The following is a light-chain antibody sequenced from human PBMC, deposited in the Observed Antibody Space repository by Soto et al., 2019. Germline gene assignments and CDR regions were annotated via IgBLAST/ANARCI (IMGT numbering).Light chain of an antibody. CDR3: SSSINTNNLVI. Sequence: LTQPASLSGSPGQSVTISCTGTSSDIGRYKFVSWFQQHPGKAPKLLIFAGTNRPSGVSNRFSGSKSSNTASLTISGLQAADEVIYFCSSSINTNNLVIFGGGNKVT. CDR1: SSDIGRYKF. V-gene: IGLV2-14*01. J-gene: IGLJ2*01. CDR2: AGT.